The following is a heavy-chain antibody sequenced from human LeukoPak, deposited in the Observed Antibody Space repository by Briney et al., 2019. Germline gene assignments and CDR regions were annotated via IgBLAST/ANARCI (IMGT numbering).Heavy chain of an antibody. J-gene: IGHJ4*02. D-gene: IGHD3-22*01. CDR1: GFTFDDYA. Sequence: GGSLRLSCATSGFTFDDYAMHWVRQAPGKGLEWVSDISWNSGSIAYADSVKGRFTISRDNAKNSLYLQMNSLRPEDTAFYYCAQGRLRDYYDTSGYFRWGQGALVTVSS. CDR2: ISWNSGSI. CDR3: AQGRLRDYYDTSGYFR. V-gene: IGHV3-9*01.